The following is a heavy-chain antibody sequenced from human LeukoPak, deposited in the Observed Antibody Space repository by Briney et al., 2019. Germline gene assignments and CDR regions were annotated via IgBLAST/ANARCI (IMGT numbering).Heavy chain of an antibody. J-gene: IGHJ4*02. D-gene: IGHD3-22*01. V-gene: IGHV3-53*01. Sequence: PGGALRLSCAAFGFTVSSNYMSWVRQAPGKGLEWVSVIYSGGSTYYADAVRGRFTISRHNSKNTLYVQMNSLRAEDTAVYYCARTTYYYDSSGYFDYWGQGTLVTVSS. CDR2: IYSGGST. CDR1: GFTVSSNY. CDR3: ARTTYYYDSSGYFDY.